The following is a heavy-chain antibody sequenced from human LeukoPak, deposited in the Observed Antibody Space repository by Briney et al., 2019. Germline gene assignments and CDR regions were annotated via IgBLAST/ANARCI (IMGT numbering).Heavy chain of an antibody. D-gene: IGHD5-24*01. J-gene: IGHJ6*03. V-gene: IGHV3-21*04. CDR1: GFTFSSYS. CDR3: ARSRRDGYNAPRYYYYYYYMDV. Sequence: PGRSLRLSCAASGFTFSSYSMNWVRQAPGKGLEWVSSISSSSNYIYYADSVKGRFTISRDNAKNSLHLQMNSLRAEDTAVYYCARSRRDGYNAPRYYYYYYYMDVWGKGTTVTISS. CDR2: ISSSSNYI.